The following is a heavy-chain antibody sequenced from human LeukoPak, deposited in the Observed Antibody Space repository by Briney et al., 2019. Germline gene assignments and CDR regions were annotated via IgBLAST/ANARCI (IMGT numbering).Heavy chain of an antibody. CDR1: GFTFSSYG. Sequence: GGTLRLSCAASGFTFSSYGMSWVRQAPGKGLEWVSAISGSGGSTYYADSVKGRFTISRDNSKNTLYLQMNSLSADDTALYYCARVQYSNLPNVWGKGTTVTVSS. CDR2: ISGSGGST. D-gene: IGHD4-11*01. V-gene: IGHV3-23*01. CDR3: ARVQYSNLPNV. J-gene: IGHJ6*04.